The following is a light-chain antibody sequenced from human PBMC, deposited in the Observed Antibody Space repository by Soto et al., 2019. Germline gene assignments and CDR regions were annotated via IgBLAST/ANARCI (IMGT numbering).Light chain of an antibody. CDR3: QQYKNWPPVT. Sequence: EIVMTQSPATLSVSPGERATLSCRASQSVSSNLAWYQQKPGQAPKLLIYGASTRATGVPARFSGSGSGTEFTLTISSLQSEDFAVYYCQQYKNWPPVTFGPGTRLEIK. V-gene: IGKV3-15*01. CDR2: GAS. J-gene: IGKJ5*01. CDR1: QSVSSN.